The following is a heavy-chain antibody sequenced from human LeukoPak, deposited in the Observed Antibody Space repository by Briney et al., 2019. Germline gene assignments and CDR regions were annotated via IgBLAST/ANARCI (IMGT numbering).Heavy chain of an antibody. CDR1: GGSFSGYY. CDR2: INHSGST. D-gene: IGHD3-16*02. CDR3: ARSRYDYVWGSYRYYYFDY. J-gene: IGHJ4*02. V-gene: IGHV4-34*01. Sequence: SETLSLTCAVYGGSFSGYYWSWIRQPPGKGLEWIGEINHSGSTNYNPSLKSRVTISVDTSKNQFSLKLSSVTAADTAVYYCARSRYDYVWGSYRYYYFDYWGQGTLVTVSP.